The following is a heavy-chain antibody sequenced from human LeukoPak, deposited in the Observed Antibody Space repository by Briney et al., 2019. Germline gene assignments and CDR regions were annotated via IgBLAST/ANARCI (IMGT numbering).Heavy chain of an antibody. D-gene: IGHD3-16*01. CDR1: GFTFSSYW. Sequence: GGSLRVSCAASGFTFSSYWMSWVRQAPGKGLEWVANIKQDGSEKYHVDSVKGRFTISRDNAKNSLYLQMNSLRAEDTAVYCCARVRYDRPDYYYYGMDVWGQGTTVTVSS. J-gene: IGHJ6*02. CDR3: ARVRYDRPDYYYYGMDV. V-gene: IGHV3-7*01. CDR2: IKQDGSEK.